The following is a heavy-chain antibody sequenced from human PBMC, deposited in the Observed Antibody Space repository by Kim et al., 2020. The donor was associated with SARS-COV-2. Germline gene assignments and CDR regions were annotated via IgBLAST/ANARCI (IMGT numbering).Heavy chain of an antibody. D-gene: IGHD5-18*01. J-gene: IGHJ4*02. V-gene: IGHV4-31*02. Sequence: NPSLKSRVTISVETSTTQFSLKLSSVTAADTAVYYCARGGYSYGRYFDYWGQGTLVTVSS. CDR3: ARGGYSYGRYFDY.